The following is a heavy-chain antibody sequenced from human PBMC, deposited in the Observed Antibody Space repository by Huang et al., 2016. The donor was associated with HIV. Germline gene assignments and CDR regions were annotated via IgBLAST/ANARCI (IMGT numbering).Heavy chain of an antibody. Sequence: QLQLQASGPGLVQPSETLSLICSVSGQSISSNTVYWGWIRHPLGKGLEWIASIHYSATTYYTPPLMNRVTISVDTSKGQYSLKVRSVTAADTAVYYCVRHGMTMGTTYLTWGQGTLVTVSS. CDR3: VRHGMTMGTTYLT. V-gene: IGHV4-39*01. J-gene: IGHJ5*02. CDR1: GQSISSNTVY. D-gene: IGHD1-7*01. CDR2: IHYSATT.